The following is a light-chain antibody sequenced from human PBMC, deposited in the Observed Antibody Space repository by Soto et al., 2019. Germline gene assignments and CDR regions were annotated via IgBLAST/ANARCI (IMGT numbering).Light chain of an antibody. CDR2: GAS. CDR1: QSVSSN. Sequence: EIVMTQSPATLSVSPGERATLSCRASQSVSSNLAWYQQKPGQAPRLLIYGASIRATGIPARFSGSGSGTEFPLTISSLQSEDFAVYYCQQYNNWFITFGQGTRLEIK. V-gene: IGKV3D-15*01. J-gene: IGKJ5*01. CDR3: QQYNNWFIT.